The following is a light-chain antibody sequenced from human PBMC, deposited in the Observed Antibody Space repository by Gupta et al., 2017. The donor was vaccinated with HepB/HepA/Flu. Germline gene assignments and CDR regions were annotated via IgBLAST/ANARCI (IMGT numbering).Light chain of an antibody. CDR1: QSVGTY. CDR3: QQYGRSLF. J-gene: IGKJ3*01. V-gene: IGKV3-20*01. CDR2: DAS. Sequence: EIVLTQSPGTLSLSPGERATLSCRASQSVGTYLAWYQQKPGQAPRLLIFDASIRITGIPDRFSGSGSGTDFTLTISRLEPEDFAEYYCQQYGRSLFFGPGTKLHIK.